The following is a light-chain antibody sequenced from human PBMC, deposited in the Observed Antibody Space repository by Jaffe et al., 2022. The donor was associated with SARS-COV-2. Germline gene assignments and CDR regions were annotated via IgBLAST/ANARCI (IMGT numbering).Light chain of an antibody. CDR1: QSIDSY. CDR2: AAS. J-gene: IGKJ3*01. Sequence: DIQMTQSPSSLPASVGDKVTITCRASQSIDSYLNWYQQKPGKAPKLLISAASSLQSGVPSRFSGSGSGTDFTLTISSLQPEDFATYYCQQSHSTAIFTFGPGTKVDIK. CDR3: QQSHSTAIFT. V-gene: IGKV1-39*01.